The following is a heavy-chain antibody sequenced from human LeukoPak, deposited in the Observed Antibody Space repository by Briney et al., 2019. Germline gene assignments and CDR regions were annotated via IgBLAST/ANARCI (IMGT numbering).Heavy chain of an antibody. CDR2: IKEDGSEK. CDR1: GFTFSSSW. J-gene: IGHJ4*02. V-gene: IGHV3-7*02. CDR3: ASGFVALKGVDF. D-gene: IGHD2-15*01. Sequence: PGGSLRLSCAASGFTFSSSWMKWVRQAPGKGLESVAVIKEDGSEKYYVDSVKGRFAISRDNTKNSLYLQMNSMRAEDTALYYCASGFVALKGVDFWGQGTLVTVSS.